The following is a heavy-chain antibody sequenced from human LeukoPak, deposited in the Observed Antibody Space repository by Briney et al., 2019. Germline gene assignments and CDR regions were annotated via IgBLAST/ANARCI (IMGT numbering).Heavy chain of an antibody. V-gene: IGHV3-66*01. CDR3: AELGITMIGGV. CDR2: IYSGGST. J-gene: IGHJ6*04. D-gene: IGHD3-10*02. Sequence: GGSLRLSCAASEFSVGSNYMTWVRQAPGKGLEWVSLIYSGGSTYYADSVKGRFTISRDNAKNSLYLQMNSPRAEDTAVYYCAELGITMIGGVWGKGTTVTISS. CDR1: EFSVGSNY.